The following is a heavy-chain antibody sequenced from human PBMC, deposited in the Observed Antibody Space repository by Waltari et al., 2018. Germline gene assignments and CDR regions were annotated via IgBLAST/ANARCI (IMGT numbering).Heavy chain of an antibody. CDR2: INPNSGGT. J-gene: IGHJ4*02. CDR3: ARDFIAGHYYFDY. Sequence: QVQLVQAGAEVKKPGASVKVSCKASGYTFTGYYMPWGRQAPGQGLEWMGWINPNSGGTNYAQKFQGRVTMTRDTSISTAYMELSRLRSDDTAVYYCARDFIAGHYYFDYWGQGTLVTVSS. V-gene: IGHV1-2*02. D-gene: IGHD6-13*01. CDR1: GYTFTGYY.